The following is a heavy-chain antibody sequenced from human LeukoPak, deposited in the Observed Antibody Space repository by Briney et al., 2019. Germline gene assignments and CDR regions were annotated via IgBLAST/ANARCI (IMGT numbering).Heavy chain of an antibody. CDR2: IYYSGST. D-gene: IGHD3-22*01. Sequence: SETLSLTCAVSGESHSRFYWSWIRQPPGKGLEWIGYIYYSGSTNYNPSLKSRVTISVDTSKNQFSMKLSSVTAADTAVYYCASVDYYDSSGYHDYWGQGTLVTVSS. CDR1: GESHSRFY. CDR3: ASVDYYDSSGYHDY. V-gene: IGHV4-59*01. J-gene: IGHJ4*02.